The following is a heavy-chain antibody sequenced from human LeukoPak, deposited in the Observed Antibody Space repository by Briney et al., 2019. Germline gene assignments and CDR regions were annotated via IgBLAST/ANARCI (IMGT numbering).Heavy chain of an antibody. D-gene: IGHD1-1*01. J-gene: IGHJ4*02. CDR3: ARDAGTTYYFDY. V-gene: IGHV3-11*01. CDR1: GFTFSDYY. CDR2: ISTSGSTI. Sequence: PGGSLRLSCAASGFTFSDYYMIWIRQAPGKGLAWVSYISTSGSTIYYADSVKGRFTISRDNAKNSLYLQMNSLRAEDTAVYYCARDAGTTYYFDYWGQGSLVTVSS.